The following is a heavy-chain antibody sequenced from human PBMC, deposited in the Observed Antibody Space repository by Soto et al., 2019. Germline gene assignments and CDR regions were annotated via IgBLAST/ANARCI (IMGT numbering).Heavy chain of an antibody. CDR1: GVPISTDDYY. V-gene: IGHV4-30-4*01. Sequence: SETLSLTCTVSGVPISTDDYYWTWIRQPPGKGLEWIGYIYHSGSTNYNPSLKSRVTISVDKSKNQFSLKLSSVTAADTAVYYCARDHHGDYYYYGMDVWGQGTTVTVSS. CDR3: ARDHHGDYYYYGMDV. CDR2: IYHSGST. D-gene: IGHD4-17*01. J-gene: IGHJ6*02.